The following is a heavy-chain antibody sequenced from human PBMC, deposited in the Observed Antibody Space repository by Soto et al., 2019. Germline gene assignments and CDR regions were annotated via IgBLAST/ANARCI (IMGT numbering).Heavy chain of an antibody. CDR3: GRDRTVLTMGLFYYYGFDV. CDR2: IIPIFGTP. Sequence: QVQLVQSGAEVKKPGSSVKVSCKASGGAFRNYAVSWVRQAPGQGLEWMGGIIPIFGTPNYAQKFLGRVTIAADESTSTAYMALDNLRSEDTAVYYCGRDRTVLTMGLFYYYGFDVWGQGTTVTVSS. V-gene: IGHV1-69*01. CDR1: GGAFRNYA. J-gene: IGHJ6*02. D-gene: IGHD3-10*01.